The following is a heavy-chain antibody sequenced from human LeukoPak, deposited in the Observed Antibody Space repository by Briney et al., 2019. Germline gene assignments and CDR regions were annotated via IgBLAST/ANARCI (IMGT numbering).Heavy chain of an antibody. CDR2: ISSSSYI. J-gene: IGHJ6*02. D-gene: IGHD3-9*01. CDR1: GFTFSSYS. V-gene: IGHV3-21*01. CDR3: ARENPATYYDILTGYPLYYGMDV. Sequence: TGGSLRLSCAASGFTFSSYSMNWVRQAPGKGLEWVSSISSSSYIYYADSVKGRFTISRDNAKNSLYLQMNSLRAEDTAVYYCARENPATYYDILTGYPLYYGMDVWGQGTTVTVSS.